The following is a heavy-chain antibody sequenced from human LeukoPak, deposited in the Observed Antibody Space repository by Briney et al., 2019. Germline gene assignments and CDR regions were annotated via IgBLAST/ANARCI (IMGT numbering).Heavy chain of an antibody. Sequence: PGGSLRLSCAASGFTFSSYAMSWVRQAPGKGLEWVSAISGRGGSTYYADSVKGRFTISRDNSKNTLYLKMHSLRAEDTAVYYCAKGPGWQWLQWDYWGQGTLVTVSS. D-gene: IGHD5-24*01. J-gene: IGHJ4*02. CDR3: AKGPGWQWLQWDY. V-gene: IGHV3-23*01. CDR1: GFTFSSYA. CDR2: ISGRGGST.